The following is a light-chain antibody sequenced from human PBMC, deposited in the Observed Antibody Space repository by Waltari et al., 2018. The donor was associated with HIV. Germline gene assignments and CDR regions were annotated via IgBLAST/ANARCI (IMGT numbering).Light chain of an antibody. CDR2: GKN. CDR3: NSRDSSGNHWV. J-gene: IGLJ3*02. Sequence: SSELTQDPAVSVALGQTVRITCQGDSLRSYYASWYQQKPGQAPVLVIYGKNNRPSGIPASLTITGAQAEDEADYYCNSRDSSGNHWVFGGGTKLTVL. CDR1: SLRSYY. V-gene: IGLV3-19*01.